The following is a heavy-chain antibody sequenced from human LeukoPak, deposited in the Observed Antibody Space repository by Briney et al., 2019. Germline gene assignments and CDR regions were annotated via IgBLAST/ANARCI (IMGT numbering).Heavy chain of an antibody. Sequence: GGSLRLSCAASGFTVSSNEMSWVRQAPGKGLEWVAFIRYDGTTKYYADSVKGRFTISRDNSRNTLYLEMNSLRAEDTAVYYCAKISSHWGQGTLVTVSS. CDR1: GFTVSSNE. J-gene: IGHJ4*02. V-gene: IGHV3-30*02. CDR2: IRYDGTTK. CDR3: AKISSH. D-gene: IGHD3-3*02.